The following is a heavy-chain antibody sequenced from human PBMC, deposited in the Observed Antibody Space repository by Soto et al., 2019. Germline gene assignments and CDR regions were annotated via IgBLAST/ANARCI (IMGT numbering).Heavy chain of an antibody. CDR2: IYSGGST. D-gene: IGHD2-2*01. J-gene: IGHJ4*02. Sequence: LRLSCAASGFNVSSNYMSWVRQAPGKGLEWLSVIYSGGSTYYAESVKGRFTISRDNSKNTLNLQMNALRVEDTAVYYCARGPHVGISTSWGQGTLVTVS. V-gene: IGHV3-53*01. CDR1: GFNVSSNY. CDR3: ARGPHVGISTS.